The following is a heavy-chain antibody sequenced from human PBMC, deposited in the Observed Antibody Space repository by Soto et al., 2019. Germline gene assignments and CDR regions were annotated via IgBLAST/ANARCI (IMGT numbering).Heavy chain of an antibody. Sequence: EVQLVESGGGLVQPGESLRLSCAASGFTFSNYNMIWVRQAPGKGLEWVSSISRSRGYIYYADSMKGRFTISRDNAKNSLFLQMNSMRDEDTAVYFCARWGTGVQDGYKYLPNCWGQGTLVTVSS. CDR1: GFTFSNYN. CDR3: ARWGTGVQDGYKYLPNC. D-gene: IGHD5-12*01. CDR2: ISRSRGYI. V-gene: IGHV3-21*04. J-gene: IGHJ4*02.